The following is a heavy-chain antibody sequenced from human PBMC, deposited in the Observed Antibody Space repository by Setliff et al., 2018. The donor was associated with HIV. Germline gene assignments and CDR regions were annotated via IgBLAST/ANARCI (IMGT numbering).Heavy chain of an antibody. Sequence: PSETLSLTCTVYGGSFTGYYWTWIRQPPGKGLEWIGEINHSGSTNYNPSLESRVTISVDTSKKHFSLRPTSVTAADTAVYFCARGGDYNFWAGYWTWGQGTLVTVS. CDR1: GGSFTGYY. CDR2: INHSGST. V-gene: IGHV4-34*01. D-gene: IGHD3-3*01. J-gene: IGHJ5*02. CDR3: ARGGDYNFWAGYWT.